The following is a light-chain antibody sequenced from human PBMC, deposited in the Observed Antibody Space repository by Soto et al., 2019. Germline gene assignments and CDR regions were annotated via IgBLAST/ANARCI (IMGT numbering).Light chain of an antibody. CDR2: GVS. CDR3: QQYGSTPPST. CDR1: QRITSNY. Sequence: EIVLTQSPGTLSLSPGERATLSCRASQRITSNYLAWYQQKPGQAPRLLIYGVSSRATGIPDRFSGSGSGRAVTLTISRMEPEDFLVYYCQQYGSTPPSTFGGGTKVEIK. V-gene: IGKV3-20*01. J-gene: IGKJ4*01.